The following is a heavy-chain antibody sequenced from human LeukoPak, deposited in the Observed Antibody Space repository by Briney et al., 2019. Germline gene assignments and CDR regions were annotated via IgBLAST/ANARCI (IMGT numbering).Heavy chain of an antibody. CDR3: AKGCSSTSCYGD. J-gene: IGHJ4*02. CDR1: GLTFSSFT. V-gene: IGHV3-21*01. CDR2: ISGSGSYI. D-gene: IGHD2-2*01. Sequence: GGSLRLSCAASGLTFSSFTMNWVRQAPGKGLEWVSSISGSGSYIYYADSVKGRFTISRDNAKNSLYLQMNSLRAEDTAVYYCAKGCSSTSCYGDWGRGTLVTVSS.